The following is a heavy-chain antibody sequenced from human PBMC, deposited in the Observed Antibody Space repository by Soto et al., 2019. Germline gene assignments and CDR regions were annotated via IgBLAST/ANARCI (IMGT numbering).Heavy chain of an antibody. CDR2: ISSKSTYR. CDR3: ARGGGGGLFEH. CDR1: GFPFSDYY. Sequence: GGSLRLSCATSGFPFSDYYMSWIRQAPGKGLEWLSQISSKSTYRNYADSVKGSFTISRDNTKSSLFMQMNSLGVEDTAVYYCARGGGGGLFEHWGQGVLVTVSS. J-gene: IGHJ4*02. D-gene: IGHD2-21*01. V-gene: IGHV3-11*06.